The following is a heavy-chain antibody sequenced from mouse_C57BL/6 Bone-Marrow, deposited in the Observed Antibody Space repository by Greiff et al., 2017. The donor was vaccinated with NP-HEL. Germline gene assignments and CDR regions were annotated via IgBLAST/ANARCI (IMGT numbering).Heavy chain of an antibody. CDR1: GFSLTSYG. D-gene: IGHD1-1*01. CDR2: IWSGGST. V-gene: IGHV2-2*01. CDR3: ARNLRGTTVVATKFYYAMDY. J-gene: IGHJ4*01. Sequence: VQLQQSGPGLVQPSQSLSITCTVSGFSLTSYGVHWVRQSPGKGLEWLGVIWSGGSTDYNAAFISRLSISKDNSKSQVFFKMNSLQADDTAIYYCARNLRGTTVVATKFYYAMDYWGQGTSVTVSS.